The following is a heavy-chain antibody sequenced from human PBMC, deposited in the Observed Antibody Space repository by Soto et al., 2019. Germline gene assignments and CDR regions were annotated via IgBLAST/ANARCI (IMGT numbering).Heavy chain of an antibody. J-gene: IGHJ5*02. CDR1: GGSFSGYY. V-gene: IGHV4-34*01. Sequence: SETLSLTCAVYGGSFSGYYWSWIRQPPGKGLEWIGEINHSGSTNYNPSLKSRVTISVDTSKNQFSLKLSSVTAADTAVYYCERRGNRNWFDPWGQGTLVTVSS. CDR2: INHSGST. CDR3: ERRGNRNWFDP.